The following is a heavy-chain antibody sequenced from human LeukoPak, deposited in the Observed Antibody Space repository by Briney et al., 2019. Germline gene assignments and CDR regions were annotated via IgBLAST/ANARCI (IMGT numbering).Heavy chain of an antibody. Sequence: PSETLSLTCTVSGXSIDSRSYYWDWIRQAPGRGLEWIGTIYHSGSTEYNPSLKSRVAIFVDTSKNQFSLILRSVAAADTAVYYCARRSEFDNTHYHYFDYWGQGALVTVSS. CDR1: GXSIDSRSYY. V-gene: IGHV4-39*01. CDR3: ARRSEFDNTHYHYFDY. CDR2: IYHSGST. J-gene: IGHJ4*02. D-gene: IGHD2-15*01.